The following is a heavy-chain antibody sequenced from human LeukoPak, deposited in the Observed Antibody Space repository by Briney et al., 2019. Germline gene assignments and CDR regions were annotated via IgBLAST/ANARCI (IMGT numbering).Heavy chain of an antibody. CDR2: ISWNSGSI. D-gene: IGHD3-16*01. CDR1: GFTFDDYA. V-gene: IGHV3-9*01. CDR3: ARVPGGRDAFDI. Sequence: GGSLRLSCAASGFTFDDYAMHWVRQAPGKGLEWVSGISWNSGSIGYADSVKGRFTISRDNAKNSLYLQMNSLRAEDTALYYCARVPGGRDAFDIWGQGTMVTVSS. J-gene: IGHJ3*02.